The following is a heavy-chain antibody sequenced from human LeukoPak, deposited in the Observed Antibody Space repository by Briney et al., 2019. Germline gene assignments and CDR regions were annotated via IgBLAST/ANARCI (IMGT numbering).Heavy chain of an antibody. D-gene: IGHD3-16*01. CDR2: ISSSSSYI. CDR1: GFTFSSYS. J-gene: IGHJ6*03. Sequence: GGSLRLSCAASGFTFSSYSMNWVRQAPGKGLEWVSSISSSSSYIYYADSVKGRFTISRDNAKNSLYQQMNSLRAEDTAVYWCARDQFASSAQYFYYMDVWGKGTTVTVSS. CDR3: ARDQFASSAQYFYYMDV. V-gene: IGHV3-21*01.